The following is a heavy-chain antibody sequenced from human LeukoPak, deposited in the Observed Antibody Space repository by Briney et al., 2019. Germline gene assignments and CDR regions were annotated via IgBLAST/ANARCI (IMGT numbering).Heavy chain of an antibody. CDR2: MYHSGST. CDR3: ARVLDYYGSGTRDFDY. CDR1: GYSISSGYY. D-gene: IGHD3-10*01. Sequence: SETLSLTCSVSGYSISSGYYWGWIRQPPGKGLEWIGSMYHSGSTYYNPSLKSRVTMSADTSKNQFSLKLSSVTAADTAVYYCARVLDYYGSGTRDFDYWGQGTLVTVSS. V-gene: IGHV4-38-2*02. J-gene: IGHJ4*02.